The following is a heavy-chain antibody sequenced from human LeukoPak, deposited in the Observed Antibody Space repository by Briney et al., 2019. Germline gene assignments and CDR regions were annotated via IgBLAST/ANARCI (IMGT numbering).Heavy chain of an antibody. V-gene: IGHV3-23*01. CDR3: AGIVGAQNYYYYGMDV. CDR2: ISGSGGST. Sequence: GGSLRLSCAASGFTFSSYAMSWVRQAPGKGLEWVSAISGSGGSTYYAHSVKGRFTISRDNSKNTLYLQMNSLRAEDTAVYYCAGIVGAQNYYYYGMDVWGQGTTVTVSS. CDR1: GFTFSSYA. J-gene: IGHJ6*02. D-gene: IGHD1-26*01.